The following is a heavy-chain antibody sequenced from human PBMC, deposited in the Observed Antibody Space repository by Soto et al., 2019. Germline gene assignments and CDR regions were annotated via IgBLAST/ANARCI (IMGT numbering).Heavy chain of an antibody. CDR2: IIPIFGTA. J-gene: IGHJ4*02. D-gene: IGHD1-26*01. CDR3: ARGWDSGSAAFDY. V-gene: IGHV1-69*01. CDR1: GGTFSSYA. Sequence: SGQVSCNASGGTFSSYAISWVRQAPGQGLEWRGGIIPIFGTANYAQKFQGRVTITADESTSTAYMELSSLRSEDTAVYYCARGWDSGSAAFDYWGQGTLVTVSS.